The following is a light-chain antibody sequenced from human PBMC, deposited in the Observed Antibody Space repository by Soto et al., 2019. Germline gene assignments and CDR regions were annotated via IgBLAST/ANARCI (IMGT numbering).Light chain of an antibody. V-gene: IGKV3-15*01. CDR2: GAS. J-gene: IGKJ5*01. CDR1: QSVSSN. Sequence: IVVTQAPATMSVYPEERATGSCRASQSVSSNLAWYQQKPGQAPRLLIYGASTRATGVPARFSGSGSGTEFTLSFSSLQSEDFATYYCEQHNIYSRFAQGTRLEIK. CDR3: EQHNIYSR.